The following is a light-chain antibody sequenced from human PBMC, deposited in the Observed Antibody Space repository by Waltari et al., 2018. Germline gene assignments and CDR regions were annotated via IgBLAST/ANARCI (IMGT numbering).Light chain of an antibody. CDR3: QQANSFPVT. J-gene: IGKJ5*01. Sequence: DIQMTQSPSSVSASVGDRVTITCRASQGISSWLAWYQQKPGKATQLLIYASSSLETAVPSRFSGSGDGTDFTLTISSLQPEDFATYYCQQANSFPVTFGQGTRLAIK. V-gene: IGKV1D-12*01. CDR1: QGISSW. CDR2: ASS.